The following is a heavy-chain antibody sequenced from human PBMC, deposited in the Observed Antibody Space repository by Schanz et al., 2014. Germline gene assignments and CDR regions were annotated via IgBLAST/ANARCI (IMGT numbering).Heavy chain of an antibody. CDR1: GFSFSTYG. CDR3: ARDGAELYYFDD. CDR2: INQDGSEK. D-gene: IGHD1-1*01. J-gene: IGHJ4*03. V-gene: IGHV3-7*01. Sequence: EAQLLESGGGLVQPGGSLSLSCAASGFSFSTYGMTWVRQAPGKGLEWVANINQDGSEKYYVDSVKGRFTISRDNAKNSLYLQMNGLRAEDTAVFYCARDGAELYYFDDWGQGTTVIVSS.